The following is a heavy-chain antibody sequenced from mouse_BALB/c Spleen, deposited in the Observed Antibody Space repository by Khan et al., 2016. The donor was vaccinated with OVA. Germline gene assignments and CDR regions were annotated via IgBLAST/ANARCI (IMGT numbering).Heavy chain of an antibody. CDR1: GYSITSDYA. V-gene: IGHV3-2*02. Sequence: EVKLQESGPGLVKPSQSLSFTCTVTGYSITSDYAWNWIRQFPGNKLEWMGYISYSGSTNYNPSLKSRISITRDTSKNQFFLQLNSVTTEDTATYYCARDGSRYNYAMDYWGQGTSVTVSS. D-gene: IGHD2-3*01. CDR2: ISYSGST. CDR3: ARDGSRYNYAMDY. J-gene: IGHJ4*01.